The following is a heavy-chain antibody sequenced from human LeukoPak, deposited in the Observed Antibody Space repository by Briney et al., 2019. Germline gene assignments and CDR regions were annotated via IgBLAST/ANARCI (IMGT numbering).Heavy chain of an antibody. V-gene: IGHV3-53*01. Sequence: GGSLRLSRAASGFTVITNGMTWVRQAPGKGLEWVSVLYSDGNTKYADSVQGRFTISRDNSKNTLYLEMNSLSPDDTAVYYCARGVEPLAANTLAYWGQGTLVTVSS. CDR2: LYSDGNT. CDR1: GFTVITNG. D-gene: IGHD1-14*01. J-gene: IGHJ4*02. CDR3: ARGVEPLAANTLAY.